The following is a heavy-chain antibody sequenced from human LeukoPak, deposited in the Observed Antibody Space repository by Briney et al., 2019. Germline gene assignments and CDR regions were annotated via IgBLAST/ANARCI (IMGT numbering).Heavy chain of an antibody. V-gene: IGHV3-23*01. CDR2: IINSGGST. CDR3: AKDIYGDYGGLDY. D-gene: IGHD4-17*01. Sequence: LAGGSLRLSCAASGFTFSTYAMNWVRQAPGKGMEWVSTIINSGGSTYYADSVKGRFTISRDNSKNTLYLQMNSLRAEDTAVYYCAKDIYGDYGGLDYWGQGTLVTASS. J-gene: IGHJ4*02. CDR1: GFTFSTYA.